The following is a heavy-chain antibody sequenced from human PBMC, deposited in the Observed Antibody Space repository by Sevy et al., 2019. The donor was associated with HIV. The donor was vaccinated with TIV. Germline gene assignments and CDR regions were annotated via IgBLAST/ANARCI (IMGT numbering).Heavy chain of an antibody. CDR1: GFTFSNAW. V-gene: IGHV3-15*01. CDR3: TTDRSYPGFDY. CDR2: IKSKTDGGTT. Sequence: GGSLRLSCADSGFTFSNAWMSWVRQAPGKGLEWVGRIKSKTDGGTTDYAVPVKGRFTISRDDSKNTLYLQMNSLKTEDTAVSYCTTDRSYPGFDYWGQGTLVTVSS. J-gene: IGHJ4*02. D-gene: IGHD1-26*01.